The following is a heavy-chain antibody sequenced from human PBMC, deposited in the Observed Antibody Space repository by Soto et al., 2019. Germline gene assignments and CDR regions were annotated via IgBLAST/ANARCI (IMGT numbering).Heavy chain of an antibody. D-gene: IGHD3-22*01. J-gene: IGHJ3*02. V-gene: IGHV3-7*01. CDR2: IKRDGSET. CDR1: GFIFSPYW. Sequence: EVQLLESGGDLEQPGGSLRLSCAASGFIFSPYWMSWVRQAPGKGLEWVANIKRDGSETHYVDSVKGRFTISRDNTKKSLYLHRKSLRVEDTAVYYCARDAYDYDSSGYYRYDAFDIWGQGTMVTVSS. CDR3: ARDAYDYDSSGYYRYDAFDI.